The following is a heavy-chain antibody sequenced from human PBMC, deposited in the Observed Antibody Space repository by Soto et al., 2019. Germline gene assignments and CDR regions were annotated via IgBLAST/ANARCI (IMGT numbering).Heavy chain of an antibody. J-gene: IGHJ6*02. CDR1: AYSFTRYG. CDR2: ISAYNGNT. Sequence: SVKVSYKPCAYSFTRYGISLVRQAPGQGLEWMGWISAYNGNTNYAQKLQGRVTMTTDTSTSTAYMELRSLRSDDTAVYYCARVWGEYYYDSTGYYYKAYYYYGMDVWGQGTTVTVSS. D-gene: IGHD3-22*01. V-gene: IGHV1-18*04. CDR3: ARVWGEYYYDSTGYYYKAYYYYGMDV.